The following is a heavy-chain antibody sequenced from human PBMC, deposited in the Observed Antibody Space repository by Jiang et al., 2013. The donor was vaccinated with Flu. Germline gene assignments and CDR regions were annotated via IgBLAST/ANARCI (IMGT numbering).Heavy chain of an antibody. D-gene: IGHD3-22*01. CDR2: IYYSGST. CDR1: GGSISSSSYY. J-gene: IGHJ5*02. CDR3: ARHYYDSSGYYYGANWFDP. Sequence: GPGLVKPSETLSLTCTVPGGSISSSSYYWGWIRRPPGKGLEWIGSIYYSGSTYYNPSLKSRVTISVDTSKNQFSLKLSSVTATDTAVYYCARHYYDSSGYYYGANWFDPWGQGTLVTVSS. V-gene: IGHV4-39*01.